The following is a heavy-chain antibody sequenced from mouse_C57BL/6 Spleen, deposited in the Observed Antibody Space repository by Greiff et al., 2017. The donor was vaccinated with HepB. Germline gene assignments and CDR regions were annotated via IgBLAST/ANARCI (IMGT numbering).Heavy chain of an antibody. Sequence: DVMLVESGGDLVKPGGSLKLSCAASGFTFSSYGMSWVRQTPDKRLEWVATISSGGSYTYYPDSVKGRFTISRDNAKNTLYLQMSSLKSEDTAMYYCAGSIYYDYDGFAYWGQGTLVTVSA. CDR1: GFTFSSYG. CDR2: ISSGGSYT. D-gene: IGHD2-4*01. V-gene: IGHV5-6*02. CDR3: AGSIYYDYDGFAY. J-gene: IGHJ3*01.